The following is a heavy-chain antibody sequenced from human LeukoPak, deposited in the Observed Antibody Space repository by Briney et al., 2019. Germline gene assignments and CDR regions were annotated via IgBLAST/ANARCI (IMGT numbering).Heavy chain of an antibody. CDR2: IYTSGST. Sequence: SETLSLTCTVSGGSISSGDYYWSWIRQPPGKGLEWIGRIYTSGSTNYNPSLKSRVTMSVDTSKNQFSLKLRSVTAADTAVYYCARGYNWGSPTRNFYYLDVWGKGTTVTVSS. CDR3: ARGYNWGSPTRNFYYLDV. J-gene: IGHJ6*03. D-gene: IGHD7-27*01. V-gene: IGHV4-61*02. CDR1: GGSISSGDYY.